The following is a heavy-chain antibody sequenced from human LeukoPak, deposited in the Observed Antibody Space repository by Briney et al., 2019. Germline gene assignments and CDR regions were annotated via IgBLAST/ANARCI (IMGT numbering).Heavy chain of an antibody. J-gene: IGHJ4*02. D-gene: IGHD3-10*01. CDR2: INHSGST. CDR1: GGSFSGYY. Sequence: SETLSLTCAVYGGSFSGYYWSWIRQPPGKGLEWIGEINHSGSTNYNPSLKSRVTISVDTSENQFSLKLSSVTAADTAVYYCARSVGFTMVRGANYFDYWGQGTLVTVSS. CDR3: ARSVGFTMVRGANYFDY. V-gene: IGHV4-34*01.